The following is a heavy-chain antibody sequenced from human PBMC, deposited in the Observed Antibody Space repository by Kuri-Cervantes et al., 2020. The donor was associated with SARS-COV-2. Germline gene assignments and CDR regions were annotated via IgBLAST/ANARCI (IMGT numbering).Heavy chain of an antibody. V-gene: IGHV1-18*04. CDR2: ISAYNGNT. CDR1: GYTFTGHY. CDR3: ARDFWHYYDSSGYYGSGVWFDP. Sequence: SVKVCCKASGYTFTGHYMHWVRQAPGQGLEWMGWISAYNGNTNYAQKLQGRVTMTTDTSTSTAYMELRSLRSDDTAVYYCARDFWHYYDSSGYYGSGVWFDPWGQGTLVTVSS. D-gene: IGHD3-22*01. J-gene: IGHJ5*02.